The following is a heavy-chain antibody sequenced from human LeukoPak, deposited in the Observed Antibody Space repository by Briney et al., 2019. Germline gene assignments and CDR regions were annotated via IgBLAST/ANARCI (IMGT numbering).Heavy chain of an antibody. CDR1: GFTFSSYA. CDR2: ISGSGGST. V-gene: IGHV3-23*01. CDR3: AKDRLAVAGTGGS. J-gene: IGHJ4*02. D-gene: IGHD6-19*01. Sequence: PGGSLRLSCAASGFTFSSYAMNWVRQAPGKGLEWVSTISGSGGSTYYADSVKGRFTISRDNSKNTLYLQMYSLRAEDTAVYYCAKDRLAVAGTGGSWGQGTLVTVSS.